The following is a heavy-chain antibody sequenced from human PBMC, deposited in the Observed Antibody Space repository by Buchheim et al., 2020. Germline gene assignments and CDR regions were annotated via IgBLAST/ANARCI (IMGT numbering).Heavy chain of an antibody. D-gene: IGHD1-20*01. CDR2: IYYSGST. CDR1: GGSISSSSFY. J-gene: IGHJ5*02. CDR3: ARHGPGVTGTTTWFDP. Sequence: QSQLQESGPGLVKSSETLSLTCTVSGGSISSSSFYWGWIRQPPGKGLEWIGSIYYSGSTYYNPSLKSRVTISVVTSPNQFSLNLSSVTAADTAVYYCARHGPGVTGTTTWFDPWGQGTL. V-gene: IGHV4-39*01.